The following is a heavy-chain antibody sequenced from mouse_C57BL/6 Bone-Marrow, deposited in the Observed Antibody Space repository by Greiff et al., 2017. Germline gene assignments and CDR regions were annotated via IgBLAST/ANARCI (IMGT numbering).Heavy chain of an antibody. D-gene: IGHD2-3*01. Sequence: QVQLQQPGPELVRPGSSVTLSCKASGYTFTSSWMAWVKQRPGQGLEWIGNIYPSDSDTHYNQKFKDKATLTVDKSSSTAYMPISRLTSEDSAVYYVAWLLRAYWGQGTLVTVSA. J-gene: IGHJ3*01. V-gene: IGHV1-61*01. CDR1: GYTFTSSW. CDR3: AWLLRAY. CDR2: IYPSDSDT.